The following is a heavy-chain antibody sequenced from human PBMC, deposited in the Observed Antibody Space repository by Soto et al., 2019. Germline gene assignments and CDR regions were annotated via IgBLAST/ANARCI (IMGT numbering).Heavy chain of an antibody. Sequence: SETLSLTCTVSGGSISSSSYYWGWIRQPPGKGLEWIGSIYYSGSTYYNPSLKSRVTISVDTSKNQFSLKLSSVTAADTAVYYCATIVEVLEYWGQGTLVTVSS. CDR2: IYYSGST. CDR3: ATIVEVLEY. D-gene: IGHD3-22*01. CDR1: GGSISSSSYY. V-gene: IGHV4-39*01. J-gene: IGHJ4*02.